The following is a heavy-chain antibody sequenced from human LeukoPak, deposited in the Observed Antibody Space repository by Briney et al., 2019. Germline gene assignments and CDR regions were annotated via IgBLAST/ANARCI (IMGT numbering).Heavy chain of an antibody. D-gene: IGHD4-17*01. Sequence: PETLSLTCTVSGASISRSDYFWGWIRQPPGKGLEWIGSIYYSGSTYYSPSLKGRVTISVDTSKNQFSLKLTSVTAADTAVYYCARSSEYGDPFNYWGQGTLVTVSS. CDR3: ARSSEYGDPFNY. J-gene: IGHJ4*02. V-gene: IGHV4-39*01. CDR2: IYYSGST. CDR1: GASISRSDYF.